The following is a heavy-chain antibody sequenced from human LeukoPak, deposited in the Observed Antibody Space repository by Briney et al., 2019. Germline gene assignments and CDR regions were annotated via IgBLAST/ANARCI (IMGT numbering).Heavy chain of an antibody. D-gene: IGHD3-22*01. J-gene: IGHJ4*02. CDR1: GVSFSGYY. CDR3: ARSSIFYDSCGYRI. CDR2: INHSGST. Sequence: SETLSLTCAVYGVSFSGYYWSWIRQPPGKGLEWVGEINHSGSTNYSTALKSRVTISVDTSKNQFSLKLSSVTAADTAVYYCARSSIFYDSCGYRIWGQGTLVTVSS. V-gene: IGHV4-34*01.